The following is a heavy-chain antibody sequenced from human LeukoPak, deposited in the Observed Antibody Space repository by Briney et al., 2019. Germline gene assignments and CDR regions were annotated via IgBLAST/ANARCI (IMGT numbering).Heavy chain of an antibody. CDR3: ARNVGWFRFDY. CDR2: IKEDGSEK. Sequence: TGGSLRLSCAASGFTFSTYWMDWVRQAPGKGLEWVANIKEDGSEKYYEDSVKGRLTISRDNAKNSLYLQMNSLRAEDTAVYYCARNVGWFRFDYWGQGTLVTVSS. V-gene: IGHV3-7*03. D-gene: IGHD2-15*01. CDR1: GFTFSTYW. J-gene: IGHJ4*02.